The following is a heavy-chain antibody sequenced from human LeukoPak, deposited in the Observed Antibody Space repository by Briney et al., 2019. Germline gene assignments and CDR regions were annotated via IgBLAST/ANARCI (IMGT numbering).Heavy chain of an antibody. V-gene: IGHV3-23*01. CDR3: AKGGEVGLMRRYFDY. Sequence: GGSLRLSCAASGFTFTNYAMSWVRQAPGKGLEWVSVMNGRGVSTYYADSVKGRFTISRDNSTNTVYLRMNSLRAEDTAVYYCAKGGEVGLMRRYFDYWGQGTLVTVSS. J-gene: IGHJ4*02. CDR1: GFTFTNYA. D-gene: IGHD3-16*01. CDR2: MNGRGVST.